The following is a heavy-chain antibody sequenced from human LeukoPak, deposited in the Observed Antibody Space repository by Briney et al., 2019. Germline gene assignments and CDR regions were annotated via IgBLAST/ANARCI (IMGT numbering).Heavy chain of an antibody. CDR1: GFTFSNYA. D-gene: IGHD3-10*01. V-gene: IGHV3-23*01. CDR2: ITASGGST. J-gene: IGHJ4*02. Sequence: PGGSLRLSCAASGFTFSNYAMSWVRQAPGKGLEWVSAITASGGSTYYADSVKGRFTISRDNSKYTLYLQMNSLRADDTAICYCTQHSGASGGYRFFYWGQGTLVTVSS. CDR3: TQHSGASGGYRFFY.